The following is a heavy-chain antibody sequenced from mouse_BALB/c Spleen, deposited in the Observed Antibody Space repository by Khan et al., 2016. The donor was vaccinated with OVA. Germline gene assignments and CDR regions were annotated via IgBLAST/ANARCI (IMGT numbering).Heavy chain of an antibody. CDR2: ISDLAYTI. Sequence: EVELVESGGGLVQPGGSRKISCAASGFTFSDYGMAWVRQASGKGPEWVAFISDLAYTIYYGDAVTGRFTISRENAKNTLYLDMSSLRSEDTAISYCARGGGTSPFAYWGLGTLVTVSA. CDR1: GFTFSDYG. V-gene: IGHV5-15*02. J-gene: IGHJ3*01. CDR3: ARGGGTSPFAY.